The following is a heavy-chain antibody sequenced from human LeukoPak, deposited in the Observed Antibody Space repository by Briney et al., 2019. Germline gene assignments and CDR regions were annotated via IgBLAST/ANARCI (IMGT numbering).Heavy chain of an antibody. CDR1: GYTLTELS. CDR3: ATRHSGSYYVGKFDY. J-gene: IGHJ4*02. D-gene: IGHD1-26*01. Sequence: ASVKVSCKVSGYTLTELSMHWVRQAPGKRLEWMGGFDPEDGETIYAQKFQGRVTMTEDTSTDTAYMELSSLRSEDTAVYYCATRHSGSYYVGKFDYWGQGTLVTVSS. CDR2: FDPEDGET. V-gene: IGHV1-24*01.